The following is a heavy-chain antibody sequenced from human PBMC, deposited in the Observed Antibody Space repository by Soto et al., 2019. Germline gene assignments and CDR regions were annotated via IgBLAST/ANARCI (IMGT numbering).Heavy chain of an antibody. Sequence: QVQLVQSGAEVKKPGSSVKVSCKASGSTFSSYAISWVRQAPGQGLEWMGGIIPIFGTANYAQKCQGRVTITADESTSTAYMELSSLRSEDTAVYYCAREVEEMAKMKYYYGMDVWGQGTTVTVSS. CDR1: GSTFSSYA. CDR3: AREVEEMAKMKYYYGMDV. CDR2: IIPIFGTA. J-gene: IGHJ6*02. D-gene: IGHD5-12*01. V-gene: IGHV1-69*01.